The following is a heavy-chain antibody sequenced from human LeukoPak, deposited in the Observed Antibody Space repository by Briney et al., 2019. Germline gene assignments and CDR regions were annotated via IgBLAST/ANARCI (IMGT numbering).Heavy chain of an antibody. D-gene: IGHD2-2*01. V-gene: IGHV3-21*01. CDR2: ISSHSSYI. CDR3: ARDVGEYCSSTNCYASHY. Sequence: GGSLRLSCAASGFTFSSYTMIWVRQAPGKGLEWLSSISSHSSYIYQADSVKGRFTISRDNAKNSLYLLMNSLRADDTAVYYCARDVGEYCSSTNCYASHYWGQGTLVTVSS. CDR1: GFTFSSYT. J-gene: IGHJ4*02.